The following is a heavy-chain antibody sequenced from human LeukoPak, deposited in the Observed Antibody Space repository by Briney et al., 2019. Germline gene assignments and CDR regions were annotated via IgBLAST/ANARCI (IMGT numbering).Heavy chain of an antibody. Sequence: SETLSLTCAVYGGSFSGYYWSWIRQPPGKGLEWIGSIYYSGSTYYNPSLKSRVNISVDTSKNQFSLKLSSVTAADTAVYYCARHQLSRYYDSSVPGYYYYGMDVWGQGTTVTVSS. V-gene: IGHV4-34*01. CDR3: ARHQLSRYYDSSVPGYYYYGMDV. CDR1: GGSFSGYY. CDR2: IYYSGST. J-gene: IGHJ6*02. D-gene: IGHD3-22*01.